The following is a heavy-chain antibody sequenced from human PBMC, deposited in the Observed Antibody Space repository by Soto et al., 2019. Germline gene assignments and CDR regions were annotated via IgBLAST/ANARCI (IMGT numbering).Heavy chain of an antibody. J-gene: IGHJ6*02. Sequence: ASVKVSCKASGYTFTGYDMHWVRQAPGQGLEWMGWINPNSGGTNYAQKFQGRVTMTRDTSISTAYMELSRLRSDDTAVYYCARDVQGTMVRGVMSFYYGMDVWGQGTTVTVSS. D-gene: IGHD3-10*01. CDR2: INPNSGGT. CDR3: ARDVQGTMVRGVMSFYYGMDV. V-gene: IGHV1-2*02. CDR1: GYTFTGYD.